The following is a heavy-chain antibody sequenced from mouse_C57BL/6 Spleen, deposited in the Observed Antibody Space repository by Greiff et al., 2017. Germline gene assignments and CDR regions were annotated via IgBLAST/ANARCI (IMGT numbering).Heavy chain of an antibody. V-gene: IGHV1-54*01. CDR2: IDPGSGGT. J-gene: IGHJ3*01. D-gene: IGHD3-2*02. CDR3: EQKDQDPFAY. CDR1: GYAFTNYL. Sequence: QVQLQQSGAELVRPGTSVKLSCKASGYAFTNYLIEWVKQRPGQGLEWIGVIDPGSGGTNYNEKFKGKATLTAEKSSSTAYMQLSSLTSEYSAVYFSEQKDQDPFAYWGQGTLVTVSA.